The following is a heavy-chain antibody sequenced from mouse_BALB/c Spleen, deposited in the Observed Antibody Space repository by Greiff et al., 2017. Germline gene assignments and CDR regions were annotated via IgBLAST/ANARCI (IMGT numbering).Heavy chain of an antibody. Sequence: VQLQESGPELVKPGASVRISCKASGYTFTSYYIHWVKQRPGQGLEWIGWIYPGNVNTKYNEKFKGKATLTADKSSSTAYMQLSSLTSEDSAVYFCARIYYGYDGFAYWGQGTLVTVSA. J-gene: IGHJ3*01. CDR2: IYPGNVNT. CDR3: ARIYYGYDGFAY. V-gene: IGHV1S56*01. CDR1: GYTFTSYY. D-gene: IGHD2-2*01.